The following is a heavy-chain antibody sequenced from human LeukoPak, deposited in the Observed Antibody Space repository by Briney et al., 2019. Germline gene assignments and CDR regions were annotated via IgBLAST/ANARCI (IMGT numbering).Heavy chain of an antibody. D-gene: IGHD5-12*01. CDR3: ARASGYSGYDPFDY. Sequence: GGSLRLSCAASGFTVSSNYMSWVRQAPGKGLEWVSVIYSGGDTYYADSVKGRFTISRDNSKNTLYLQMNTLRAEDTAVYYCARASGYSGYDPFDYWGQGTLVTASS. CDR2: IYSGGDT. J-gene: IGHJ4*02. V-gene: IGHV3-53*01. CDR1: GFTVSSNY.